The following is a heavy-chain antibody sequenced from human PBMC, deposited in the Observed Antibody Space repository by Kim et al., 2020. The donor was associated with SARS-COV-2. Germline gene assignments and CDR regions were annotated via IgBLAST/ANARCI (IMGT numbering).Heavy chain of an antibody. D-gene: IGHD6-13*01. V-gene: IGHV1-3*01. Sequence: ASVKVSCKASGYTFTSYAMHWVRQAPGQRLEWMGWINAGNGNTKYSQKFQGRVTITRDTSASTAYMELSSLRSEDTAVYYCARDWGFSGYSSSLNWFDPWGQGTLVTVSS. CDR2: INAGNGNT. J-gene: IGHJ5*02. CDR1: GYTFTSYA. CDR3: ARDWGFSGYSSSLNWFDP.